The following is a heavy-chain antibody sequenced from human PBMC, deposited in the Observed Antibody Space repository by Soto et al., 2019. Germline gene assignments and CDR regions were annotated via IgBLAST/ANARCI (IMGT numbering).Heavy chain of an antibody. CDR2: MNFNGGET. J-gene: IGHJ3*01. Sequence: QVQLVQSGAEVKKPGASVQVSCKTAGSTFRGYYVHWVRQAPGQGLEWVGLMNFNGGETMSAQTFKGRVTMTRDTSISTAYMELYRLTFDDSAVYYCARRLWPGALDVWGQGSMVTVSS. CDR3: ARRLWPGALDV. CDR1: GSTFRGYY. D-gene: IGHD2-8*02. V-gene: IGHV1-2*02.